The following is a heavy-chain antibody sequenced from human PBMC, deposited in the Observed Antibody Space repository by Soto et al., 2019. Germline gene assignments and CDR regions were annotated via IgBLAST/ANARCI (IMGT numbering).Heavy chain of an antibody. CDR3: TRHPETPLTIFGVVRPPY. J-gene: IGHJ4*02. CDR2: IRSKANSYAT. CDR1: GFTFSGSA. D-gene: IGHD3-3*01. Sequence: GGSLRLSCAASGFTFSGSAMHWVRQASGKGLEWVGRIRSKANSYATAYAASVKGRFTISRDDSKNTAYLQMNSLKTEDTAVYYCTRHPETPLTIFGVVRPPYWGQGTLVTVSS. V-gene: IGHV3-73*01.